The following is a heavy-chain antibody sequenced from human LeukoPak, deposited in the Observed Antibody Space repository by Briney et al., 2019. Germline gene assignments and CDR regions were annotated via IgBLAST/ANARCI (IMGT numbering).Heavy chain of an antibody. J-gene: IGHJ4*02. D-gene: IGHD3-10*01. V-gene: IGHV3-11*03. CDR1: GFTFSDYY. CDR3: ARSDSGSHGVFDS. Sequence: MPGGSLRLSCAASGFTFSDYYMSWIRQAPGKGLEWVSYISRSSSFTNYADSVKGRFTISRDNVKNSVYLQMNSLSAKDTAVYYCARSDSGSHGVFDSWGQGTLVTVSS. CDR2: ISRSSSFT.